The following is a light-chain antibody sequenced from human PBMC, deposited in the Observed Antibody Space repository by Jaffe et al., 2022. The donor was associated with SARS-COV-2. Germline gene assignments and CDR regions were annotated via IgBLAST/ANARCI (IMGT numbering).Light chain of an antibody. CDR2: GAS. Sequence: EIVMTQSPATLSVSPGDRATLSCRASQSVGSNLAWYQQKPGQAPTLLIYGASTRATGIPARFSGSGSGTEFTLTISSLQSEDFAVYYCQQYNNWRTWTFGQGTKVEIK. CDR1: QSVGSN. CDR3: QQYNNWRTWT. J-gene: IGKJ1*01. V-gene: IGKV3-15*01.